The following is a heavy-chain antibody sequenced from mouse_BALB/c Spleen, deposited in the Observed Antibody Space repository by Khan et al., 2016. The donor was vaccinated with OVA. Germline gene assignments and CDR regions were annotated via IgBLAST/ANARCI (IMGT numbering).Heavy chain of an antibody. CDR1: GYSITSGYS. J-gene: IGHJ2*01. D-gene: IGHD1-1*01. CDR2: IHYSGST. Sequence: EVQLQESGPDLVKPSQSLSLTCTVTGYSITSGYSWNWIRQFPENKLEWMGYIHYSGSTNYNPSLTSRISITRDTSKNQFFLQLNSVTTDDTATYYCASYYGSSYFDYWGQGTTLTVSS. V-gene: IGHV3-1*02. CDR3: ASYYGSSYFDY.